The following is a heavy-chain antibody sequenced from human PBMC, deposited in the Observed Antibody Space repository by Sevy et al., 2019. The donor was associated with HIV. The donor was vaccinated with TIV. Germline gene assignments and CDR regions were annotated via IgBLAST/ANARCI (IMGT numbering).Heavy chain of an antibody. D-gene: IGHD5-12*01. CDR1: GDSVSSNSAA. CDR3: ARSDWSGYSGYDWVADGYFFDP. Sequence: SQTLSLTCAISGDSVSSNSAAWNWIRQSPSRGLEWLGRTYYRSNWYNDYAVSVKSRITINPDTSNNQFSLHLNSVTPEYTAVYYCARSDWSGYSGYDWVADGYFFDPWGQGTLVTVSS. V-gene: IGHV6-1*01. CDR2: TYYRSNWYN. J-gene: IGHJ5*02.